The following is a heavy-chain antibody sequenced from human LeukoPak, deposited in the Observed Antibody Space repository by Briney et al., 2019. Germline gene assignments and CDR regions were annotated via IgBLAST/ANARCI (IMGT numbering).Heavy chain of an antibody. Sequence: SETLSLTCAVYGGSFSGFYWSWIRQPPGKGLEWIGEINHSGSTYYNPSLKSRVTISVDTSKNQFSLKLTSVTAADTAVYYCATLGEYYDSSGYYYNWGQGTLVTVSS. CDR3: ATLGEYYDSSGYYYN. CDR1: GGSFSGFY. D-gene: IGHD3-22*01. J-gene: IGHJ4*02. CDR2: INHSGST. V-gene: IGHV4-34*01.